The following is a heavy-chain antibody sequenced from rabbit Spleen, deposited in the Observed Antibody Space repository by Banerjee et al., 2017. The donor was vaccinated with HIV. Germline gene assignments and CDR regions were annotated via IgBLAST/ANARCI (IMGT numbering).Heavy chain of an antibody. CDR3: ARDTSSSFSSYGMDL. CDR2: IDTGSSGFT. J-gene: IGHJ6*01. Sequence: QSLEESGGDLVKPGGSLKLSCTASGFSFSNKAVMCWVRQAPGKGLEWIACIDTGSSGFTYFASWAKGRFTISKTSSTTVTLQMTSLTAADTATYFCARDTSSSFSSYGMDLWGPGTLVTVS. CDR1: GFSFSNKAV. V-gene: IGHV1S40*01. D-gene: IGHD1-1*01.